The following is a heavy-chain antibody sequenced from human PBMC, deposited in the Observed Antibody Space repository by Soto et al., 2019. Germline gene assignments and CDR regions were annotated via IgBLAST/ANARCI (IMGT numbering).Heavy chain of an antibody. CDR2: INTGNGDT. V-gene: IGHV1-3*04. J-gene: IGHJ4*02. D-gene: IGHD2-15*01. CDR1: GYTFTSYS. CDR3: ARDFWWLLI. Sequence: QVQLAQSGAEVKKPGASVKVSCKPAGYTFTSYSMHWVSQAPGQGLEWMGWINTGNGDTKYSQKFQGRVTITRDTSASTAYMELSSLRSEDTAVYNCARDFWWLLIWGQGTLVTVSS.